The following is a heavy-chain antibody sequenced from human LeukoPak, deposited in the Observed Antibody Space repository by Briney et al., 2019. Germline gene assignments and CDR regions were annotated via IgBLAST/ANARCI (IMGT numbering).Heavy chain of an antibody. CDR3: ARGRVPNY. V-gene: IGHV4-59*01. J-gene: IGHJ4*02. D-gene: IGHD3-10*01. CDR1: GDSISNYY. CDR2: ISYSGST. Sequence: SETLSLTCTVSGDSISNYYWSWIRHPPGKGLEWIGYISYSGSTNSNPSLYSRVTISIDMSKNQFSLRLSSVTAADTAVYYCARGRVPNYWGQGTLVTVSS.